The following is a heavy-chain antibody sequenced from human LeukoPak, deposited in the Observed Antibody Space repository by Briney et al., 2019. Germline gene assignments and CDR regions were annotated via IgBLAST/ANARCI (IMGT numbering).Heavy chain of an antibody. CDR2: VFYTGRT. CDR3: ARYGYYAYDY. Sequence: PSETLSLTCTVSGDSMNEYYWSWVRQPPGKGLELIGYVFYTGRTNYRPSLKSRVTISLDTSKNQFSLRLSSVTAADTAVYYCARYGYYAYDYWGQGNLVTVSS. D-gene: IGHD3-3*01. CDR1: GDSMNEYY. J-gene: IGHJ4*02. V-gene: IGHV4-59*01.